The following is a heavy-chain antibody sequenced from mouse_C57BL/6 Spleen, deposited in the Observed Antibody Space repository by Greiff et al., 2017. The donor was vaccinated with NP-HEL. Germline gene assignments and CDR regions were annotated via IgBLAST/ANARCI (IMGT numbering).Heavy chain of an antibody. D-gene: IGHD2-12*01. J-gene: IGHJ4*01. Sequence: DVKLVESEGGLVQPGRSMKLSCTASGFTFSDYYMAWVRQVPEKGLEWVANINYDGSSTYYLDSLKSRFIISRDNAKNILYLQMSSLKSEDTATYYCARDYDGYAMDYWGQGTSVTVSS. CDR2: INYDGSST. CDR3: ARDYDGYAMDY. CDR1: GFTFSDYY. V-gene: IGHV5-16*01.